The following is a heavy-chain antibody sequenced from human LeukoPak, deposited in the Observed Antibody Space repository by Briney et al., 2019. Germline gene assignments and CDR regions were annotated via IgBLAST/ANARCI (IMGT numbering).Heavy chain of an antibody. CDR3: VRNSDSYFDY. D-gene: IGHD4-23*01. V-gene: IGHV3-74*01. Sequence: PGGSLRLSCAASGFTFSSYWMHWVRQAPGKGLVWVSHINNDGRSTSYADSVKGRFTISRDNAKNTLYLQMNSLRAEDMAVYYCVRNSDSYFDYWGQGTLVTVSS. CDR2: INNDGRST. J-gene: IGHJ4*02. CDR1: GFTFSSYW.